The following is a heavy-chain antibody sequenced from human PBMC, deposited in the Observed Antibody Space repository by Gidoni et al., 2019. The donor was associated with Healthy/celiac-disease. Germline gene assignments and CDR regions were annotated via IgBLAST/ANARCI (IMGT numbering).Heavy chain of an antibody. CDR3: AKIPWVVVVPAAIDY. J-gene: IGHJ4*02. D-gene: IGHD2-2*01. V-gene: IGHV3-23*01. CDR2: ISGGGGST. Sequence: EVQLLESGGGLVQPGGSLILSCAASGFTFGSYAMSWVRQAPGKGLEWVSAISGGGGSTYYADSVKGRFTISRDNSKNTLYLQMNSLRAEDTAVYYCAKIPWVVVVPAAIDYWGQGTLVTVSS. CDR1: GFTFGSYA.